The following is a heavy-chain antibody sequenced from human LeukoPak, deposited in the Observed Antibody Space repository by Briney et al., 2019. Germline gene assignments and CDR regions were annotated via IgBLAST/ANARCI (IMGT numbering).Heavy chain of an antibody. CDR1: GFTFSSYG. V-gene: IGHV3-33*01. CDR3: ARDAGHYYGSGSYYFDY. J-gene: IGHJ4*02. D-gene: IGHD3-10*01. CDR2: IWYDGSNK. Sequence: GGSLRLSCAASGFTFSSYGMHWVRQAPGKGLEWVAVIWYDGSNKYYADSVKGRFTISRDNSKNTLYLQMNSLRAEDTAVYYCARDAGHYYGSGSYYFDYWGQGTLVTVSS.